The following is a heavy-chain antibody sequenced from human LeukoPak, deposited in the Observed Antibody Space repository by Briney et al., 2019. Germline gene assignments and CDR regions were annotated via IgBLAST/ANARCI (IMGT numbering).Heavy chain of an antibody. CDR3: ARDTENSTYGWGAFDI. Sequence: GGSLRLSCAASGFTFSTYNMNWVRQAPGKGLEWASVIYSGGNTYYADSVKDRFTISRDNSKNTLYLQMSGLRTEDTAVYYCARDTENSTYGWGAFDIWGQGTMVTVSS. CDR1: GFTFSTYN. V-gene: IGHV3-66*01. J-gene: IGHJ3*02. D-gene: IGHD2/OR15-2a*01. CDR2: IYSGGNT.